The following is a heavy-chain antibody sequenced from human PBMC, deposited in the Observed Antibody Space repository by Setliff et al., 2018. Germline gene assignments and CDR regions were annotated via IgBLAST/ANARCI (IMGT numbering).Heavy chain of an antibody. V-gene: IGHV1-69*06. CDR2: IIPLFETT. Sequence: SVKVSCKASGYTFSSYYMHWVRQAPGQGLEWMGRIIPLFETTNYVEKFQGRVTITADKSTSTAYMELSRLTSEDTAVYYCALEYSNSSPTVYYYMDVWGKGTTVTVSS. J-gene: IGHJ6*03. D-gene: IGHD6-6*01. CDR1: GYTFSSYY. CDR3: ALEYSNSSPTVYYYMDV.